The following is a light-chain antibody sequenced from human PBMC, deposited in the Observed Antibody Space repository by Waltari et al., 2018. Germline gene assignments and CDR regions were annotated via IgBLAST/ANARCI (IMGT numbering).Light chain of an antibody. J-gene: IGKJ1*01. V-gene: IGKV3-20*01. CDR1: QSVSDSY. CDR3: QHYGTSLPWT. Sequence: IALVPSPGSLSLSPGESATISCSASQSVSDSYSAWFQHKPGQPPRLLLFGTSTSATGIPDRFSGSGFGIEFTLTCSRGEAEDFAVYFCQHYGTSLPWTFGQGTKVEIK. CDR2: GTS.